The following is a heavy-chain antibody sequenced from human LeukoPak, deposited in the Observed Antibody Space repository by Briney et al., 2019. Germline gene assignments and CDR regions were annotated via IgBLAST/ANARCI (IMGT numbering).Heavy chain of an antibody. V-gene: IGHV1-2*02. CDR2: INPNSGGT. Sequence: ASVKVSCKASGYTFTGYYMHWVRQAPGQGLEWMGWINPNSGGTNYAQKFQGRVTVTRDTSISPAYMELSRLRSDDTAVYYCARVTIVRGVMQRGIGYWGQGTLVTVSS. CDR3: ARVTIVRGVMQRGIGY. D-gene: IGHD3-10*01. CDR1: GYTFTGYY. J-gene: IGHJ4*02.